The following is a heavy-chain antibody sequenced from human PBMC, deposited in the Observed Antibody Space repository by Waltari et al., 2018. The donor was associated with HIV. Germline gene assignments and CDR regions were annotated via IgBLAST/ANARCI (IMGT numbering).Heavy chain of an antibody. CDR1: GFTFSSYS. D-gene: IGHD2-15*01. CDR2: SSSSSSYI. J-gene: IGHJ5*02. CDR3: ARVPYCYGGSCYPAWFDP. Sequence: EVQLVESGGGLVKPGGSLRLSCAASGFTFSSYSMNWVRQAPGKGLELVSSSSSSSSYIYYADAVKGRFTISRDNAKNSLYLQMNSLRAEDTAVYYCARVPYCYGGSCYPAWFDPWGQGTLVTVSS. V-gene: IGHV3-21*01.